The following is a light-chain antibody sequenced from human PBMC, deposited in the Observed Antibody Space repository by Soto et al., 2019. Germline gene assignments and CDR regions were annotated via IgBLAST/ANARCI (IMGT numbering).Light chain of an antibody. Sequence: EIVLTQSPGTLSLSPGERATLSCRASQSVSSSYLAWYQQKPGQAPRHLIYGASGRATGIPDRFSGSGSGTAFPLTISTLEPEDFAVYYCQQYCSSRGFTFGPATNVDIK. J-gene: IGKJ3*01. CDR2: GAS. V-gene: IGKV3-20*01. CDR1: QSVSSSY. CDR3: QQYCSSRGFT.